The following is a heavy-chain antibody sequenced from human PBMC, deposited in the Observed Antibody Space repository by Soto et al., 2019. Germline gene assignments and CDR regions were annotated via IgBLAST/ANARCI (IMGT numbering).Heavy chain of an antibody. CDR2: IYYSGST. CDR1: GGSVSSGSYY. CDR3: GRGYPRDYSAY. D-gene: IGHD1-26*01. V-gene: IGHV4-61*01. Sequence: SEALSLTCTVSGGSVSSGSYYWSWIRQPPGKGLEWIGYIYYSGSTNYNPSLKSRVTISVDTSKNQFPLTLRSVTAADPSVYYCGRGYPRDYSAYRTRGTLVIGSS. J-gene: IGHJ4*02.